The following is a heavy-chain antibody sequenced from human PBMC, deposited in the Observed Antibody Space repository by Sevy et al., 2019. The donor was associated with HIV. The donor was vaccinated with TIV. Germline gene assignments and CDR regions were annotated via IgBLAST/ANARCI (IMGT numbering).Heavy chain of an antibody. CDR3: ARWPIAAAGAYSDY. V-gene: IGHV6-1*01. Sequence: SQTLSLTCAISGDSVSSNSAAWNWIRQSPSRGLEWLRRTYYRSKGYNDYAVSVKSRITINPDTSKNQFSLQLNSVTPEDTAVYYCARWPIAAAGAYSDYWGQGTLVTVSS. D-gene: IGHD6-13*01. J-gene: IGHJ4*02. CDR1: GDSVSSNSAA. CDR2: TYYRSKGYN.